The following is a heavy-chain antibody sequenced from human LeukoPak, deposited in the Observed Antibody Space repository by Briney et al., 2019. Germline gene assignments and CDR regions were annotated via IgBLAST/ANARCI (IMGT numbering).Heavy chain of an antibody. CDR1: GYSFTSYW. Sequence: GESLKISCKGSGYSFTSYWIGWVRQMPGKGLEWMGIIYPGDSDTRYSPSFQGQVTISADKSISTAYLQWSSLKASDTAMYYCARRTYDFWSDYYYGMDVWGQGTTATVSS. CDR2: IYPGDSDT. V-gene: IGHV5-51*01. D-gene: IGHD3-3*01. J-gene: IGHJ6*02. CDR3: ARRTYDFWSDYYYGMDV.